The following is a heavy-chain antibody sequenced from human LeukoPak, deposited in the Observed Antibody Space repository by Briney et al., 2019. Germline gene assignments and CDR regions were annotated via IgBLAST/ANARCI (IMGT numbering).Heavy chain of an antibody. CDR1: GYIFTRYG. J-gene: IGHJ4*02. CDR3: ARDFIYGGRLFDY. Sequence: ASVKVSCKASGYIFTRYGISWVRQAPGQGLEWMGWISGYNGNTNYAQKLQGRVTITTDISTNTAYMELRSLRSDDTAFYYCARDFIYGGRLFDYWGQGTLVTVSS. V-gene: IGHV1-18*01. D-gene: IGHD4/OR15-4a*01. CDR2: ISGYNGNT.